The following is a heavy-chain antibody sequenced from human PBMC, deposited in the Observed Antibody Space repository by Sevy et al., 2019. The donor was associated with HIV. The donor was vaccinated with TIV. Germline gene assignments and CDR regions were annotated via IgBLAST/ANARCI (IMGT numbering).Heavy chain of an antibody. CDR1: GGSITSLY. CDR2: IYYNGHN. V-gene: IGHV4-59*08. J-gene: IGHJ4*02. Sequence: SETLSLTCTVSGGSITSLYWNWIRQPPGKGLEWIANIYYNGHNNYKPSLKSRVTLSLDTSKNQLSLRLSSVTAADTAMYYCAGENAWGRGYSWGQGTLVTVSS. D-gene: IGHD1-26*01. CDR3: AGENAWGRGYS.